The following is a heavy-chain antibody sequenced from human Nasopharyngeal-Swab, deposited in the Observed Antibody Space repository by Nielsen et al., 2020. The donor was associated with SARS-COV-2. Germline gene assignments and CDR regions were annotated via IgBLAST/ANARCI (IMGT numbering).Heavy chain of an antibody. CDR1: GYIFSTFG. J-gene: IGHJ5*02. CDR2: ISAYNGDT. CDR3: ARDDSDSNWSWFDT. D-gene: IGHD6-13*01. Sequence: ASVKVSCKASGYIFSTFGITWVRQAPGQGPEWMGWISAYNGDTKYAQKFQGRVTMTTDTSTSTAYMELRSLTSDDTAVYYCARDDSDSNWSWFDTWGQGTLVNVSS. V-gene: IGHV1-18*01.